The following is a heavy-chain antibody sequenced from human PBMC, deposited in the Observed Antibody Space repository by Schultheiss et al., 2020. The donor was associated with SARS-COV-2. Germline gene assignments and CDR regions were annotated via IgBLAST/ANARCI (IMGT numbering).Heavy chain of an antibody. V-gene: IGHV3-30*03. CDR1: GFTFSSYW. CDR3: ARGGGPYCSSTSCYTGV. D-gene: IGHD2-2*02. Sequence: GGSLRLSCAASGFTFSSYWMSWVRQAPGKGLEWVAVISYDGSNKYYADSVKGRFTISRDNSKNTLYLQMNSLRAEDTAVYYCARGGGPYCSSTSCYTGVWGKGTTVTVSS. CDR2: ISYDGSNK. J-gene: IGHJ6*04.